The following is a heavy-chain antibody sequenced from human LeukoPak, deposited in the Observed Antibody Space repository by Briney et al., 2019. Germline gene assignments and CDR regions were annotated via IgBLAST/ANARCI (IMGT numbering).Heavy chain of an antibody. Sequence: GASLRLSCAASGFTFSSYAMSWVRQAPGKGLEWVSGISGSGGSTYYADSVKGRFTISRDNSKNTLYLQMNSLRAEDTAVYYCASAEPVWFGGRTGYYYYGMDVWGKGTTVTVSS. CDR3: ASAEPVWFGGRTGYYYYGMDV. CDR2: ISGSGGST. D-gene: IGHD3-10*01. CDR1: GFTFSSYA. J-gene: IGHJ6*04. V-gene: IGHV3-23*01.